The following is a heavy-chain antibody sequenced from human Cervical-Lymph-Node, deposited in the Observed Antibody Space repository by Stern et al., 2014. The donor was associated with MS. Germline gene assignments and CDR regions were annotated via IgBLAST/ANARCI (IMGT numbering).Heavy chain of an antibody. D-gene: IGHD2-15*01. Sequence: VQLVASGAEVKKPGSSGKVSCKAFGGTFSSYTMSWVRQAPGQGLEWMGRSTPIFGTANYAQKFQDRVTITADKFTSTAYMALNSLRSEDTAVYYCAREALLGGNYYALDVWGQGTTVTVSS. CDR1: GGTFSSYT. V-gene: IGHV1-69*06. J-gene: IGHJ6*02. CDR3: AREALLGGNYYALDV. CDR2: STPIFGTA.